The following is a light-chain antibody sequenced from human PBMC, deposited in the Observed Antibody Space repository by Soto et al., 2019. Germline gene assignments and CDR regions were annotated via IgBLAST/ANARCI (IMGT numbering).Light chain of an antibody. Sequence: DIYMDQSPSTLSASVGDTVIITCRASQDVGQWLAWYQQKPGEAPKLLIYKGSSLESGVPSRFSGRGSGAEFTLTIRDLQPDDFATYYCQHYDNYPYTFGQGTNLEIK. J-gene: IGKJ2*01. CDR1: QDVGQW. V-gene: IGKV1-5*03. CDR2: KGS. CDR3: QHYDNYPYT.